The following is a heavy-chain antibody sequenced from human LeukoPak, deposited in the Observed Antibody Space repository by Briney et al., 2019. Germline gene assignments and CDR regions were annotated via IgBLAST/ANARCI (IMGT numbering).Heavy chain of an antibody. CDR1: GYSSTRYW. CDR2: IYPGDSNT. D-gene: IGHD4-17*01. Sequence: GESLKISCKGSGYSSTRYWIGWVRQMPGKGLEWLGIIYPGDSNTRYSPSFQGQVTISADRSISTAYLQWSSLKASDTAMYYCATFYGDYADYWGQGALVTVSS. CDR3: ATFYGDYADY. V-gene: IGHV5-51*01. J-gene: IGHJ4*02.